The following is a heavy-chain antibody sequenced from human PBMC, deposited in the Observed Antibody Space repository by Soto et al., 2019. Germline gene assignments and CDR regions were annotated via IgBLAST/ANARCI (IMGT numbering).Heavy chain of an antibody. Sequence: QVQLVESGGGVVQPGRSLRLSCAASGFTFSIYGMNGVRKAPAKGREWVAVISYDGSNKYYADSVKGRFTISRDNSKNTLYLQMNSLRGEDTAVYYCAKETVEYYFDYWGQGTLVTVSS. J-gene: IGHJ4*02. CDR2: ISYDGSNK. CDR3: AKETVEYYFDY. CDR1: GFTFSIYG. D-gene: IGHD3-3*01. V-gene: IGHV3-30*18.